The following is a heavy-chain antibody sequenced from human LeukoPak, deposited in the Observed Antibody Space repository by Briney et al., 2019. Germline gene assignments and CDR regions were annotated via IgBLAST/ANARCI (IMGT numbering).Heavy chain of an antibody. CDR1: GFTFSNAW. Sequence: PGGSLRLSCAASGFTFSNAWMSWVRQAPGKGLEWVSCASSSGTTMYHADSVKGRFTISRDNAKNSLYLQMNSLRAEDAAVYYCARRYCSSASCLFDYWGQGTLVTVSS. CDR3: ARRYCSSASCLFDY. J-gene: IGHJ4*02. CDR2: ASSSGTTM. D-gene: IGHD2-2*01. V-gene: IGHV3-11*04.